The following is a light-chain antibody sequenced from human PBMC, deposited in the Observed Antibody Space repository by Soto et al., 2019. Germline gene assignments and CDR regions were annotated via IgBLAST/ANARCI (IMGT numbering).Light chain of an antibody. CDR3: CLYVGATTYV. V-gene: IGLV2-23*01. CDR1: SVYVGTYSL. J-gene: IGLJ1*01. Sequence: QSVLAQPASVSGSPGQSITISCTGASVYVGTYSLVSWYRQHPGKAPKVVIYEGHKRPSGVPDRFSGSTSVNTASLTISGLQTDDEADYYCCLYVGATTYVFGTGTKVTVL. CDR2: EGH.